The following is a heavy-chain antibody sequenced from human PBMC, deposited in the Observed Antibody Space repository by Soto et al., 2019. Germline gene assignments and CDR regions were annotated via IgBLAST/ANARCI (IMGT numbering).Heavy chain of an antibody. Sequence: SGPTLVNPTQTLTLTCTFSGFSLSTSGVGVGWTRQPPGKALEWLALIYWDDDKRYSPSLRSRLTISKDTSKNQVVLTMTNMDPVDTATYYCIQSRCGGDCLQSYASHYYYGMDVWGQGTTVTVSS. D-gene: IGHD2-21*02. V-gene: IGHV2-5*02. J-gene: IGHJ6*02. CDR2: IYWDDDK. CDR1: GFSLSTSGVG. CDR3: IQSRCGGDCLQSYASHYYYGMDV.